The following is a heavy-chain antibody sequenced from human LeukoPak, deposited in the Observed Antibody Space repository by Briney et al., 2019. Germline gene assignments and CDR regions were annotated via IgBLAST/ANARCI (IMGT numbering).Heavy chain of an antibody. CDR1: GFTFSDYA. J-gene: IGHJ6*02. CDR2: ISASGIAT. V-gene: IGHV3-23*01. Sequence: GGSPRLSCAASGFTFSDYALSWVRQAPGMGPECVSAISASGIATYYAESVKGRFSISRDNSRSSLYPQMNSLRADDTAVYYCAKSSLPENYYYYGMDVRGQGTTVTVSS. CDR3: AKSSLPENYYYYGMDV.